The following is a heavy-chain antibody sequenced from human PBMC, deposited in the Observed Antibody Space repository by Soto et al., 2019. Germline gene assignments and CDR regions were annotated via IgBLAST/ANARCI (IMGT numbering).Heavy chain of an antibody. V-gene: IGHV5-51*01. CDR3: ARPRAYSYGYGYYFDY. CDR1: GYSFTSYW. CDR2: IYPGDSDT. Sequence: EVQLVQSGAEVKKPGESLKISCKGSGYSFTSYWIGWVRQMPGKGLEWMGIIYPGDSDTRYSPSFHGQVTISADKSIRTAYLQWSSLKASDTAMYYGARPRAYSYGYGYYFDYWGQGTLVTVS. D-gene: IGHD5-18*01. J-gene: IGHJ4*02.